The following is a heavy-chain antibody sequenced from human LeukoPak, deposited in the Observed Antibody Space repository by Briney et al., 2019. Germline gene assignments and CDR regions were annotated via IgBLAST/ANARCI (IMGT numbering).Heavy chain of an antibody. CDR1: GFTFSNYG. Sequence: GGSLRLSCAASGFTFSNYGMSWVRQAPGRGWEWVSAISGSGDSTYYADSVKGRFTISRDNSKNTLYLQMNSLRAEDTAVYYCASHYGSGSSNWLDPWGQGTLVTGSS. D-gene: IGHD3-10*01. CDR3: ASHYGSGSSNWLDP. V-gene: IGHV3-23*01. J-gene: IGHJ5*02. CDR2: ISGSGDST.